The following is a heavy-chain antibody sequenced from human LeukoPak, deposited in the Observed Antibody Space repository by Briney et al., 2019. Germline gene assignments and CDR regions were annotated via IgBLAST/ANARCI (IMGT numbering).Heavy chain of an antibody. CDR1: GYTFTGYY. V-gene: IGHV1-2*02. CDR2: INPNSGGT. CDR3: ARDPGLEYYYYMDV. Sequence: GASVKVSCKASGYTFTGYYMHWVRQAPGQGLEWMGWINPNSGGTNYAQKFQGRVTMTRDTSISTAYMELSRLRSDDTAVYYCARDPGLEYYYYMDVWGKGTTVTVSS. J-gene: IGHJ6*03.